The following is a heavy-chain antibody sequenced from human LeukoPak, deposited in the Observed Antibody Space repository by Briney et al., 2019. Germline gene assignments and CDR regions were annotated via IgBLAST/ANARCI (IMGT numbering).Heavy chain of an antibody. Sequence: GASVKVSCKASGYTFTSYGISWVRQAPGQGLEWMGWISAYNGNTNYAQKLQGRVTMTTDTSTSTAYMELRSLRSDDTAVYYCARVRPPLLRYFDWLDAFDIWGQGTMVTVSS. J-gene: IGHJ3*02. D-gene: IGHD3-9*01. CDR2: ISAYNGNT. CDR1: GYTFTSYG. CDR3: ARVRPPLLRYFDWLDAFDI. V-gene: IGHV1-18*01.